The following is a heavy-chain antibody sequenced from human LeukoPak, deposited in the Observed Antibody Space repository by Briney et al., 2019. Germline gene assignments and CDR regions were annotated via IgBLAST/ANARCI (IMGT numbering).Heavy chain of an antibody. D-gene: IGHD3-3*01. V-gene: IGHV4-38-2*02. CDR3: ARGGFDYDFWSGYLPLNWFDP. J-gene: IGHJ5*02. Sequence: PSETLSLTCTVSGYSISSGYYWGWIRQPPGKGLEWIGSIYHSGSTYYNPSLKSRVTISVDTSKNQFSLKLSSVTAADTAVYYCARGGFDYDFWSGYLPLNWFDPWGQGTLVTVSS. CDR2: IYHSGST. CDR1: GYSISSGYY.